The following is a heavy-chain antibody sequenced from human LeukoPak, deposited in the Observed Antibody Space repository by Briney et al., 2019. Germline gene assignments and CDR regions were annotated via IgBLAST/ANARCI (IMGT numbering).Heavy chain of an antibody. V-gene: IGHV1-46*01. Sequence: ASVKVSCKASGYTFTGYYMHWVRQAPGQGLEWMGIINSSGGSTSYAQKFQGRVTITRDTSASTAYMELSSLRSEDMAVYYCARGWDLYYFDYWGQGTLVTVSS. CDR2: INSSGGST. D-gene: IGHD1-26*01. CDR3: ARGWDLYYFDY. J-gene: IGHJ4*02. CDR1: GYTFTGYY.